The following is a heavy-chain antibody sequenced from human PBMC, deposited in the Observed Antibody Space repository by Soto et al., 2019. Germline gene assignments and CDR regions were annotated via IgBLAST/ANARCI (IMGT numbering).Heavy chain of an antibody. Sequence: QVQLVQSGAEVKKPGSSVKVSCKASGGTFSSYAISWVRQAPGQGLEWMGGIIPIFGTAHYAQKFQGRVTITADESTSTAYMELSSLRSEDTAVYYCARRDIVVVPAVTYYYYYGMDVWGQGTTVTVSS. CDR2: IIPIFGTA. CDR3: ARRDIVVVPAVTYYYYYGMDV. D-gene: IGHD2-2*01. CDR1: GGTFSSYA. J-gene: IGHJ6*02. V-gene: IGHV1-69*01.